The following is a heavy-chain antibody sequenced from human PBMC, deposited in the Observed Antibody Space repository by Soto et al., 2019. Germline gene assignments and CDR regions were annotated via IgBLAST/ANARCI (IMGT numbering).Heavy chain of an antibody. Sequence: SQTLSLTCAISGDSVSSNSAAWNWIRQSPSRGLEWLGRTYYRSKWYNDYAVSVKSRITINPDTSKNQFSLQLNSVTPEDTAVYYCARVSSSSWSPDDAFDIWGQGTMVTVSS. CDR3: ARVSSSSWSPDDAFDI. CDR1: GDSVSSNSAA. CDR2: TYYRSKWYN. J-gene: IGHJ3*02. D-gene: IGHD6-13*01. V-gene: IGHV6-1*01.